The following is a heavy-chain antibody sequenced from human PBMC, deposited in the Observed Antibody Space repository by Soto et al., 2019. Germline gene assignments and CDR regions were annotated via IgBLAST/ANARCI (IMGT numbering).Heavy chain of an antibody. CDR2: MNPNSGNT. V-gene: IGHV1-8*01. Sequence: QVQLVQSGAEVKKPGASVKVSCKASGYTFTSYDINWVRQATGQGLEWMGWMNPNSGNTGYAQKFQGRVTMTRNTSMSTASRELSSLRSEDTAVYYCARGLSRYGDYVHIWGQGTMVTVSS. D-gene: IGHD4-17*01. J-gene: IGHJ3*02. CDR1: GYTFTSYD. CDR3: ARGLSRYGDYVHI.